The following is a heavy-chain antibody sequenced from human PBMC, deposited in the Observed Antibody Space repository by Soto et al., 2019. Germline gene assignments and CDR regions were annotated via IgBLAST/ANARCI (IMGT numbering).Heavy chain of an antibody. CDR3: ERDSVAVGGTPYFYGMDV. D-gene: IGHD6-19*01. CDR1: GGSFSSYA. Sequence: SVKASCNASGGSFSSYAISWVRQAPGQGLEWMGGIILILGTEHNPHKNRGRVMITADKSKSTAYMEVSRRSSEDTDMYYCERDSVAVGGTPYFYGMDVWGQGTTVTVSS. CDR2: IILILGTE. V-gene: IGHV1-69*06. J-gene: IGHJ6*02.